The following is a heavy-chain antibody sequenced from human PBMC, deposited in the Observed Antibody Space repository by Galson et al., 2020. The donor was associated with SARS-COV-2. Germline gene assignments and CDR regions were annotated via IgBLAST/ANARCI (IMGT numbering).Heavy chain of an antibody. CDR2: ISRGGGST. J-gene: IGHJ4*02. CDR3: AKDRGNDYGDQLDF. V-gene: IGHV3-23*01. CDR1: GFTFSRYA. D-gene: IGHD4-17*01. Sequence: GESLKISCAASGFTFSRYALAWVRQAPGKGLEWVSGISRGGGSTYYVDSVKGRFTISRDTSQNTVHLQMSSLRAEDTAVYYCAKDRGNDYGDQLDFWGQGTLVTVSS.